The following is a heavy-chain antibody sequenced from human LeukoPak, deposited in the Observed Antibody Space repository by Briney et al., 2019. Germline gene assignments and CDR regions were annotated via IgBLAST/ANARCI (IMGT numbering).Heavy chain of an antibody. CDR3: ARYHPWFDP. V-gene: IGHV3-11*01. CDR2: ISNGDNTI. J-gene: IGHJ5*02. D-gene: IGHD2-2*01. Sequence: GGSLRLSCAASGFTFSDYYMSWIRQAPGKGLEWVSYISNGDNTIYYADSVKGRFTISRDNAKNSLYLQMSSLRAEDTAVYYCARYHPWFDPWGQGTLVTVSS. CDR1: GFTFSDYY.